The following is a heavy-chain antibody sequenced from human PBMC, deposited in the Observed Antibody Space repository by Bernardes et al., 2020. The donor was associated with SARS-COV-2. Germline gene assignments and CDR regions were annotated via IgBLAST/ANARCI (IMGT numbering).Heavy chain of an antibody. CDR2: MSSSGSYK. CDR1: GFTLSGYT. Sequence: GGSLRLSCEASGFTLSGYTMNWVRLAPGKGLQWVSSMSSSGSYKYYEDSVKGRFTISRDNAKNSLSLQLNSLRAEDTAVYFCAKDRGTSTLVYWTFDLWGRGTLVTGSS. V-gene: IGHV3-21*01. J-gene: IGHJ2*01. CDR3: AKDRGTSTLVYWTFDL. D-gene: IGHD6-13*01.